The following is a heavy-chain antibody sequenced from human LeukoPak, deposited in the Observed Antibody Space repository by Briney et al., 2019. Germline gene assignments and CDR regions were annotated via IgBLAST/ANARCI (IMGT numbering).Heavy chain of an antibody. D-gene: IGHD2-15*01. J-gene: IGHJ4*02. CDR3: AKDLKVVVAATPDY. V-gene: IGHV3-23*01. Sequence: PGGSLRLSCAASGFTFSSYAMSWVSQAPGKGLEWVSAISGSGGSTYYADSVKGRFTISRDNSKNTLYLQMNSLRAEDTAVYYCAKDLKVVVAATPDYWGQGTLVTVSS. CDR1: GFTFSSYA. CDR2: ISGSGGST.